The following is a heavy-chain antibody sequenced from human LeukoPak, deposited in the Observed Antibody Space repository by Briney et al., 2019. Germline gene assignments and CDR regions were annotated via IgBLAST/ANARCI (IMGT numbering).Heavy chain of an antibody. CDR1: GGSISSYY. V-gene: IGHV4-4*07. D-gene: IGHD6-19*01. Sequence: PSETLSLTCTVSGGSISSYYWSWIRQPAGKGLERIGRIYTSGSTNYNPSLKSRVTMSVDTSKNQFSLKLSSVTAADTAVYYCARDREGIAVAGTQYYFDYWGQGTLVTVSS. J-gene: IGHJ4*02. CDR3: ARDREGIAVAGTQYYFDY. CDR2: IYTSGST.